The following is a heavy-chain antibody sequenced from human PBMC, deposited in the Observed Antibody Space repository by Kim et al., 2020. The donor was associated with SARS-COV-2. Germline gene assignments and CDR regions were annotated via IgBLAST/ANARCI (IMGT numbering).Heavy chain of an antibody. CDR3: ARVTTGTTFEYYFDY. V-gene: IGHV3-48*03. Sequence: GGSLRLSCAASGFTFSSYEMNWVRQAPGKGLEWVSYISSSGNTIYYADSVKGRFTISRDNAKNSLYLQMNSLRAEDTAVYYCARVTTGTTFEYYFDYWG. CDR2: ISSSGNTI. D-gene: IGHD4-17*01. J-gene: IGHJ4*01. CDR1: GFTFSSYE.